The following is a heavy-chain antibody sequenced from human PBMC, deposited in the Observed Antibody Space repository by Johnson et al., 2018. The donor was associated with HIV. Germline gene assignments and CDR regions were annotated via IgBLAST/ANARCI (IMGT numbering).Heavy chain of an antibody. Sequence: VQLVESGGGVVRPGGSLRLSCAASGFTFAEYGMSWVRQAPGKGLEWVSGITWKGGSTGYADSGKGRFTISRYQAKNSLYLQMNSLRAEDTAVYYCARAIDYYDSSGYSRRDAFDIWGQGTLVTVSS. CDR3: ARAIDYYDSSGYSRRDAFDI. D-gene: IGHD3-22*01. J-gene: IGHJ3*02. CDR2: ITWKGGST. V-gene: IGHV3-20*04. CDR1: GFTFAEYG.